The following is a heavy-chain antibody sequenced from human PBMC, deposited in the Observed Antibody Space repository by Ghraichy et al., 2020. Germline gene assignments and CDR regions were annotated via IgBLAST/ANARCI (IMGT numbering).Heavy chain of an antibody. CDR1: GFTFSSYG. J-gene: IGHJ4*02. CDR3: ATDGSGTQFDY. Sequence: GGSLRLSCAASGFTFSSYGMHWVRQAPGKGLEWVAVIWYDGSNKYYADSVKGRFTISRDNSKNTVYLQMNSLRAEDTAVYYCATDGSGTQFDYWGQGALVAVSS. CDR2: IWYDGSNK. D-gene: IGHD1/OR15-1a*01. V-gene: IGHV3-33*01.